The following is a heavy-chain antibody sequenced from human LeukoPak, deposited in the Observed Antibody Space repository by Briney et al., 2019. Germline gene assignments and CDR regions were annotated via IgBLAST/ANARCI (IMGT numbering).Heavy chain of an antibody. D-gene: IGHD3-22*01. J-gene: IGHJ4*02. CDR1: GGSFSGYF. CDR3: ARRSKDTSGYYYFDY. CDR2: INHSGST. Sequence: SETLSLTCAVYGGSFSGYFWTWIRQPPGKGLEWIGEINHSGSTNYNPSLKSRVTISVDTSKNQFSLKLSSVTAADTAVYYCARRSKDTSGYYYFDYWGQGTLVTVFS. V-gene: IGHV4-34*01.